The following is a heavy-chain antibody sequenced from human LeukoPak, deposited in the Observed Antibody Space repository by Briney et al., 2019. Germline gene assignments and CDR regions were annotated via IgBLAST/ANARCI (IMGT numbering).Heavy chain of an antibody. Sequence: PGGSLRLSCAASGFTFSSYEMNWVRQAPGKGLEWVSYISSSGSTIYYADSVKGRFTISRDNAKNSLYLQMNSLRAEDTAVYYCARALPRLRGWFDPWGQGTLVTVSS. CDR2: ISSSGSTI. D-gene: IGHD4-17*01. V-gene: IGHV3-48*03. CDR1: GFTFSSYE. J-gene: IGHJ5*02. CDR3: ARALPRLRGWFDP.